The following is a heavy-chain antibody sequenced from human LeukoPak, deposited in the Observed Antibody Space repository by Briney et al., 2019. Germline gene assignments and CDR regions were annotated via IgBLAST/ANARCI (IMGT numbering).Heavy chain of an antibody. CDR1: GFTFSNYY. D-gene: IGHD3-10*02. Sequence: GGSLRLSCAASGFTFSNYYMQWVRQVPGKGLVWVSRISIDGSITSYADSVKGRFTISRDSAKNTLYLQMNSLRAEDTAVYYCAELGITMIGGVWGKGTTVTISS. J-gene: IGHJ6*04. CDR3: AELGITMIGGV. V-gene: IGHV3-74*01. CDR2: ISIDGSIT.